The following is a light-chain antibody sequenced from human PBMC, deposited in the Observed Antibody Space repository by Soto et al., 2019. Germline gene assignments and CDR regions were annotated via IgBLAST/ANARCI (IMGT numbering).Light chain of an antibody. V-gene: IGLV2-11*01. CDR2: DVT. CDR3: SSYEGSDNPYV. Sequence: QSVLTQPRSVSGSPGQSVTISCTGTSXDFGGYNYVSWYQHHPGKAPKLMIYDVTKRPLGVPDRFSGSKSGNTASLTVSGLQAEDEADYYCSSYEGSDNPYVFGTGTNVTVL. CDR1: SXDFGGYNY. J-gene: IGLJ1*01.